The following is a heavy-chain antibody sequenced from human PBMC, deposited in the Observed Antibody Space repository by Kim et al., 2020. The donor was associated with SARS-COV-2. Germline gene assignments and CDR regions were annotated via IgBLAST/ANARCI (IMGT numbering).Heavy chain of an antibody. CDR3: ARAPRIAAAGINY. D-gene: IGHD6-13*01. CDR2: INSDGSST. V-gene: IGHV3-74*01. J-gene: IGHJ4*02. Sequence: GGSLRLSCAASGFTFSSYWMHWVRQAPGKGLVWVSRINSDGSSTSYADSVKGRFTISRDNAKNTLYLQMNSLRAEDTAVYYCARAPRIAAAGINYWGQGTLVTVSS. CDR1: GFTFSSYW.